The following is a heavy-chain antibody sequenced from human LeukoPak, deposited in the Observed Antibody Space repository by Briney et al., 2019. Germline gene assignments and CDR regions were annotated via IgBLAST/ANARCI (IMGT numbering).Heavy chain of an antibody. CDR3: ARDVGIIAAAGTFDWFDP. CDR1: GYTFTGYY. Sequence: GSVKVSCKASGYTFTGYYMHWVRQAPGQGLEGMGWINPNSGGTNYAQKFQGRVTMTRDTSISTAYMELSRLRSDDTAVYYCARDVGIIAAAGTFDWFDPWGQGTLVTVSS. V-gene: IGHV1-2*02. D-gene: IGHD6-13*01. J-gene: IGHJ5*02. CDR2: INPNSGGT.